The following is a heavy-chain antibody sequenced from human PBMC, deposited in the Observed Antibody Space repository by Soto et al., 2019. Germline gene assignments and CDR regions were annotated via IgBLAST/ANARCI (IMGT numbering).Heavy chain of an antibody. CDR2: IWFDGSNE. CDR3: TRVSGVVFITGGVDY. J-gene: IGHJ4*02. D-gene: IGHD3-22*01. Sequence: QVQLVESGGGVVQPGRSLRHSCAASGFTFSRYGMHWVRQAPGKGLEWVAVIWFDGSNEYYADSVKGRFTISRDKSKNTLYLQMNSVRAEDTSVYYCTRVSGVVFITGGVDYWGQGSLVTVSS. CDR1: GFTFSRYG. V-gene: IGHV3-33*01.